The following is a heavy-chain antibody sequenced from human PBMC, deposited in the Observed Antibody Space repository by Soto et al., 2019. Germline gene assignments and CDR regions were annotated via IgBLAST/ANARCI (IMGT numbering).Heavy chain of an antibody. CDR1: GYTFTGYY. CDR2: INPNSGGT. Sequence: ASVKLSCKASGYTFTGYYMHWVRQAPGQGLEWMGWINPNSGGTNYAQKFQGWVTMTRDTSISTAYMELSRLRSDDTAVYYCARAYSSSSRYYGMDVWGQGTTVTVSS. CDR3: ARAYSSSSRYYGMDV. V-gene: IGHV1-2*04. D-gene: IGHD6-6*01. J-gene: IGHJ6*02.